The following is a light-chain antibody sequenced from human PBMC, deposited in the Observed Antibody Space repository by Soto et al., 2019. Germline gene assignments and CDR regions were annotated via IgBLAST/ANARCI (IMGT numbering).Light chain of an antibody. CDR2: GAS. CDR1: QSVSSY. V-gene: IGKV3-20*01. J-gene: IGKJ1*01. CDR3: QQYGNSPWT. Sequence: EIVLTQSPATLSLSPGERATLSCRASQSVSSYLAWYQQKPGQAPRLLIYGASSRATGIPDRFSGSGSGTDFTLTISRLEPEDFAVYYCQQYGNSPWTFGQGTKVDI.